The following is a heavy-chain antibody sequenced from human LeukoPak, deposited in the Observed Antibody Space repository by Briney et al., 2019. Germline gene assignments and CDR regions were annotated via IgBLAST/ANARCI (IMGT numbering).Heavy chain of an antibody. CDR1: GFTFDDYA. CDR3: AKDFQASSYYFDY. V-gene: IGHV3-9*01. J-gene: IGHJ4*02. D-gene: IGHD3-10*01. CDR2: INWNSGII. Sequence: PGGSLRLSCAASGFTFDDYAMHWVRQAPGKGLEWVSGINWNSGIIGYADSVKGRFTISRDNAKNSLYLQMNSLRPEDTALYYCAKDFQASSYYFDYWGQGTLVTVSS.